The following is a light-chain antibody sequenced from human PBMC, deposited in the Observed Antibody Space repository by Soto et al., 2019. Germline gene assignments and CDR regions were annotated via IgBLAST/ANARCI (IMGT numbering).Light chain of an antibody. CDR3: YSYAGSSTYV. J-gene: IGLJ1*01. V-gene: IGLV2-23*01. CDR1: SSDVGTYHNL. Sequence: QSALTQPASVSGSPGQSITISCTGTSSDVGTYHNLVSWYQQHPGTAPKLMIYEGSKRPSGVSNRFSGSKSGNTASLTISGLQAEDEADYYCYSYAGSSTYVFGTGTKVTVL. CDR2: EGS.